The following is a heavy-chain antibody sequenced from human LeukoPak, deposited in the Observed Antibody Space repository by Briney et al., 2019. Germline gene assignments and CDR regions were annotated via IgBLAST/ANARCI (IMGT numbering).Heavy chain of an antibody. D-gene: IGHD5-12*01. CDR3: ARWTEWLRFRGYDY. J-gene: IGHJ4*02. CDR2: IYYTGST. Sequence: SETLSLTCTVSGGSISSYYWTWIRQPPGKGLEWIGNIYYTGSTNYNPSLKSRVTISVDTSKNQFSLKLTSVNAADTAVYYCARWTEWLRFRGYDYWGRGTLVTVSS. CDR1: GGSISSYY. V-gene: IGHV4-59*01.